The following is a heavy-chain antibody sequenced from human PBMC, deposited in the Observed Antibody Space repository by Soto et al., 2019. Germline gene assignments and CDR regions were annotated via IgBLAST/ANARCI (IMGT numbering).Heavy chain of an antibody. CDR1: GGSISKFY. J-gene: IGHJ5*02. CDR3: VRDGSKSLRDWFDP. CDR2: VYATGTT. Sequence: QVQLQESGPGLVKPSETLSLTCNVSGGSISKFYWAWIRKTAGNDLEWMGRVYATGTTDYNPSLRSRVAMSVDISKKTFSLRLRSVTGADSGVYYCVRDGSKSLRDWFDPWGQGILVTVSS. V-gene: IGHV4-4*07.